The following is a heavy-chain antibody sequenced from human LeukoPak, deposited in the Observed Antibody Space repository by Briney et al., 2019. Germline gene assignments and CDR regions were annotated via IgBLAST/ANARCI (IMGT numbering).Heavy chain of an antibody. J-gene: IGHJ1*01. D-gene: IGHD1-26*01. CDR2: ISAYNGNT. V-gene: IGHV1-18*01. CDR3: VRGLWELGD. CDR1: GYTFTSYG. Sequence: ASVKVSCKASGYTFTSYGISWVRQAPGQGLEWMGWISAYNGNTNYAQKFQGRVTMTRDTSISTAYMELSSLRSEDSAVYYCVRGLWELGDWGQGTLVTVSS.